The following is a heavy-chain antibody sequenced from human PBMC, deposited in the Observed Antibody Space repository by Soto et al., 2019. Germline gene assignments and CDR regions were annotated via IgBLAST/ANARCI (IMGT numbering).Heavy chain of an antibody. D-gene: IGHD5-12*01. J-gene: IGHJ5*02. Sequence: TLSLTCAVYGGSFSGYYWSWIRQPPGKGLEWIGEINHSGSTNYNPSLKSRVTISVDTSKNQFSLKLSSVTAADTAVYYCARGGFTSRGYSGYAQGRWFDPWGQGTLVTVSS. CDR2: INHSGST. CDR3: ARGGFTSRGYSGYAQGRWFDP. CDR1: GGSFSGYY. V-gene: IGHV4-34*01.